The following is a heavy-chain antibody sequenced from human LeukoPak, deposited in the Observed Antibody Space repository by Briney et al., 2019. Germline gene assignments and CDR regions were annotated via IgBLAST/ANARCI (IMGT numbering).Heavy chain of an antibody. D-gene: IGHD3-16*02. CDR3: AKTSLHGGYDYVWGTYRRPMGDY. V-gene: IGHV3-53*01. CDR2: LYSDGST. Sequence: GGSLRLSCAASGFTVSRNYMSWVRQAPGKGLEWVSVLYSDGSTYHADSVKGRFTISRDNSKNSLYLQMNSLRAEDTAVYYCAKTSLHGGYDYVWGTYRRPMGDYWGQGTLVTVSS. J-gene: IGHJ4*02. CDR1: GFTVSRNY.